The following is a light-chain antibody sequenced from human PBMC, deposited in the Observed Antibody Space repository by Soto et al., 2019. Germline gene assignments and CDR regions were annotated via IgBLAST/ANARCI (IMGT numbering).Light chain of an antibody. CDR2: KAS. Sequence: DLQITHSPSTLPASVLYRATITCRVSQSVTTWLAWYQQKPGKAPKLLIYKASNLESGLPSRFTGSGSGTEFTLTISSLQSDDFATYYCQQYSTYPITFGQGTRLEIK. CDR1: QSVTTW. J-gene: IGKJ5*01. CDR3: QQYSTYPIT. V-gene: IGKV1-5*03.